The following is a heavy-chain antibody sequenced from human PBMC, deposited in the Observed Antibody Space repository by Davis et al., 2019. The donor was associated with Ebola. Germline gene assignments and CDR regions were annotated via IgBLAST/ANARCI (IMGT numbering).Heavy chain of an antibody. Sequence: GESLKISCAGSGFTFNSLEMNWVRRAPGKGLEWLSYISSSGTTTYYADSVKGRFTISRDNSKNTLYLQMNSLRAEDTAVYYCARDPSYLGTNPWDWYFDLWGRGTLVTVSS. D-gene: IGHD5-18*01. J-gene: IGHJ2*01. CDR2: ISSSGTTT. CDR3: ARDPSYLGTNPWDWYFDL. CDR1: GFTFNSLE. V-gene: IGHV3-48*03.